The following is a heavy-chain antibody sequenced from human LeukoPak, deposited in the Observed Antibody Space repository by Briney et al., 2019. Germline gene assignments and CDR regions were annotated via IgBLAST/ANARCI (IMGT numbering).Heavy chain of an antibody. CDR3: ARVYNAERWLAFDY. J-gene: IGHJ4*02. V-gene: IGHV4-61*02. CDR1: GGSISSGSYY. D-gene: IGHD6-19*01. Sequence: SQTLSLTCTVSGGSISSGSYYWSWIRQPAGKGLEWIGRIYTSGSTNYNPSLKSRVTISVDTSKNQFSLKLSSVTAADTAVYYCARVYNAERWLAFDYWGQGTLVTVSS. CDR2: IYTSGST.